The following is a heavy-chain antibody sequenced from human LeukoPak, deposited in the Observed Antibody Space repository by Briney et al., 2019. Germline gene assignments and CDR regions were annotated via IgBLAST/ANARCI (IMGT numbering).Heavy chain of an antibody. V-gene: IGHV4-59*08. CDR3: ASTPKTAMVTVYFDY. D-gene: IGHD5-18*01. Sequence: SETLSLTCTDSGGSLSSYYWSWIRQPPGKGREWSGYIYYSGSTNYSPSLKSRVTISVDTSKNQYSLKLSSVTAADTAVYYCASTPKTAMVTVYFDYWGQGTLVTVSS. J-gene: IGHJ4*02. CDR1: GGSLSSYY. CDR2: IYYSGST.